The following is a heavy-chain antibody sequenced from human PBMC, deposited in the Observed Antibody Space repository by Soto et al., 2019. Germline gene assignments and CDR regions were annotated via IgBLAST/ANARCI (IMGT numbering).Heavy chain of an antibody. D-gene: IGHD6-19*01. V-gene: IGHV4-59*01. CDR3: ASVQRDSSGWYHFQH. CDR1: GGSIISSYY. J-gene: IGHJ1*01. CDR2: IYYSGGA. Sequence: QVQLQESGPGLVKPSETLSLTCTVSGGSIISSYYWSWIRQAPGKGLEWIGHIYYSGGAIYNSSLKSRVTISVDTSKSQFSLKLTSVTAADTAVFYCASVQRDSSGWYHFQHWGQGTQVTVSS.